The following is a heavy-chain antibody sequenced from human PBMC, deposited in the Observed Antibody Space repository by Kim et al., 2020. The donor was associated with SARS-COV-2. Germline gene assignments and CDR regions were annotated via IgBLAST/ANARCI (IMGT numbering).Heavy chain of an antibody. D-gene: IGHD3-16*02. CDR1: GFTFSSYA. J-gene: IGHJ6*01. V-gene: IGHV3-30*04. CDR3: ARDPMITFGGVIVSSYY. Sequence: GGSLRLSCAASGFTFSSYAMHWVRQAPGKGLEWVAVISYDGSNKYYADSVKGRFTISRDNSKNTLYLQMNSLRAEDTAVYYCARDPMITFGGVIVSSYY. CDR2: ISYDGSNK.